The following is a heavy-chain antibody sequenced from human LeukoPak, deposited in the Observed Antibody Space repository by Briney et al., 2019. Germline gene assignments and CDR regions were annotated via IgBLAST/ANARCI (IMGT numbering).Heavy chain of an antibody. V-gene: IGHV1-3*01. Sequence: ASVKVSCKASGYTSTSYAMHWVRQAPGQRLEWMGWINAGNGNTKYSQKFQGRVTITRDTSASTAYMELSSLRSEDTAVYYCARAPQRAKAAFDIWGQGTMVTVSS. D-gene: IGHD4/OR15-4a*01. CDR2: INAGNGNT. J-gene: IGHJ3*02. CDR3: ARAPQRAKAAFDI. CDR1: GYTSTSYA.